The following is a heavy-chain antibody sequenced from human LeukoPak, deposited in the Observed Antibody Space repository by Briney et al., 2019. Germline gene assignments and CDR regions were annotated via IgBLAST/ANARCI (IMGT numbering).Heavy chain of an antibody. CDR1: GVSISSGDHN. J-gene: IGHJ3*02. D-gene: IGHD4-17*01. V-gene: IGHV4-31*03. Sequence: PSQTLSLTCTVSGVSISSGDHNWSWIRQHPGKGLEWIGYISYTGSPDYNPSLRSRLTISVDTSQNQFSLRLSSVTAAGTAVYYCARLDYGDYEAFDIWGQGTMVTVSS. CDR3: ARLDYGDYEAFDI. CDR2: ISYTGSP.